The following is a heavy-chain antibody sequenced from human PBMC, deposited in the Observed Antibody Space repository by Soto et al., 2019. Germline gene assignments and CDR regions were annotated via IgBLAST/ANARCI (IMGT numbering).Heavy chain of an antibody. V-gene: IGHV4-59*01. Sequence: QVQLQESGPGLVKPSETLSLTCTVSGGSISSDSWSLIRQSPGKGLVWIGYSYYNGVTKYNPSLKSRVTISVDTSQNQFSLRLTSVTAADTAVYYCARRSRSSSGWYFLDYWGQGTLVTVSS. CDR3: ARRSRSSSGWYFLDY. D-gene: IGHD6-19*01. J-gene: IGHJ4*02. CDR2: SYYNGVT. CDR1: GGSISSDS.